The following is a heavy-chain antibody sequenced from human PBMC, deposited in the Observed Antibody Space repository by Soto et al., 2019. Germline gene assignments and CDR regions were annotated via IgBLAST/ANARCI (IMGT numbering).Heavy chain of an antibody. CDR1: GFTFSSYG. V-gene: IGHV3-33*01. CDR2: IWYDGSNK. Sequence: QVQLVESGGGVVQPGRSLRLSCAASGFTFSSYGMHWVRQAPGKGLEWVAVIWYDGSNKYYADSVKGRFTISRDNSKNTLYRQMNSLRAEDTAVYYCARWVAVAGTSYFDYWGQGTLVTVSS. CDR3: ARWVAVAGTSYFDY. D-gene: IGHD6-19*01. J-gene: IGHJ4*02.